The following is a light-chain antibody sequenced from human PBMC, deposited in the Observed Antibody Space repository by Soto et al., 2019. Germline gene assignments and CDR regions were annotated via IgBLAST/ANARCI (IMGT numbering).Light chain of an antibody. V-gene: IGLV2-23*01. CDR3: CSYAGSSTYV. Sequence: QSALTQPASVSGSPGQSITISCTGTSSNIGIYNLVSWYQQHPGKAPQLIIYEDNKRPSGISSRFSGSKSGNTASLTISGLQAEDEADYHCCSYAGSSTYVFGTGTKLTVL. CDR2: EDN. CDR1: SSNIGIYNL. J-gene: IGLJ1*01.